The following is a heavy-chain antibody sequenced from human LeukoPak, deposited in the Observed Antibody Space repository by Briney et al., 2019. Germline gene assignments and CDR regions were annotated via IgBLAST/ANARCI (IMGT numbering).Heavy chain of an antibody. Sequence: SGTLSLTCTVSGGSISSYYWSWIRQPPGKGLEWIGYIYYSGSTNYNPSLKSRVTISVDTSKNQFSLKLSSVTAADTAVYYCARGRSSGLKYYYYYYMDVWGKGTTVTISS. D-gene: IGHD6-19*01. CDR1: GGSISSYY. CDR3: ARGRSSGLKYYYYYYMDV. CDR2: IYYSGST. V-gene: IGHV4-59*01. J-gene: IGHJ6*03.